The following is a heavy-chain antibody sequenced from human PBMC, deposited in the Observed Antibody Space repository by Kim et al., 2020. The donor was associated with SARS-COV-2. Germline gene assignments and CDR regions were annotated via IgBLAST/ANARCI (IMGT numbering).Heavy chain of an antibody. J-gene: IGHJ4*02. Sequence: GGSLRLSCAASGFTFSSYGMHWVRQAPGKGLEWVAVIWYDGSNKYYADSVKGRFTISRDNSKNTLYLQMNSLRAEDTAVYYCARGLMTTVTPPLAYWGQGTLVTVSS. CDR3: ARGLMTTVTPPLAY. CDR1: GFTFSSYG. V-gene: IGHV3-33*01. D-gene: IGHD4-17*01. CDR2: IWYDGSNK.